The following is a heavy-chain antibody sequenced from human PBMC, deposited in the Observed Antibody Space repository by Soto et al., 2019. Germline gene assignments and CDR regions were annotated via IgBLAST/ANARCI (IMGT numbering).Heavy chain of an antibody. V-gene: IGHV1-18*01. Sequence: QVHLVQSGAEVKKPGASVKVSCKGSGYIFTTYGITWVRQAPGQGLEWIGWISAYNGNTNCAQKLQGRATVTRDPPTSTPYMELRNMRSDDTAVYFCARGRYGDYWGQGALVTVSS. J-gene: IGHJ4*02. CDR3: ARGRYGDY. CDR2: ISAYNGNT. D-gene: IGHD1-1*01. CDR1: GYIFTTYG.